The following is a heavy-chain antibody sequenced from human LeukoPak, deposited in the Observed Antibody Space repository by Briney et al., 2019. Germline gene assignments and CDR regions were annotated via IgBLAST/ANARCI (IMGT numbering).Heavy chain of an antibody. CDR3: ARSETGVGFDY. CDR1: GYSLSSGYY. D-gene: IGHD1-1*01. Sequence: SETLSLTCSVSGYSLSSGYYWGWIRQPPGKRLEWVGSISSSGNTCYNPTLKSRVTISVDTSKNQFSLNLTSVTAADAAVYYCARSETGVGFDYWGQGTLVTVSS. CDR2: ISSSGNT. J-gene: IGHJ4*02. V-gene: IGHV4-38-2*02.